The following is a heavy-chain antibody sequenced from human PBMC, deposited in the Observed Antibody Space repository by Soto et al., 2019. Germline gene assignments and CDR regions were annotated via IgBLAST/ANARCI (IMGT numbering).Heavy chain of an antibody. D-gene: IGHD6-19*01. CDR1: GFTFSSYA. Sequence: EVQLLESGGGLVQPGGSLRLSCAASGFTFSSYAMTWVRQAPGKGLEWVSVISTSGGTTFYADSVKGRFTISRDNSERTLYLQMNSLRVEDTAIYYCAKDSPEEQWPVGYFDSWGQGTLVTVSS. V-gene: IGHV3-23*01. CDR3: AKDSPEEQWPVGYFDS. CDR2: ISTSGGTT. J-gene: IGHJ4*02.